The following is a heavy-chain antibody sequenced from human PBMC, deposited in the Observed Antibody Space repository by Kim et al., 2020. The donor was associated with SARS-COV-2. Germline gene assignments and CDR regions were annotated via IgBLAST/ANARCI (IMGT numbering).Heavy chain of an antibody. Sequence: ADAVKARFTISRDNSKSTWYLQMNSLRAEDTAVYYCAKSITTSCYTSIDYWGQGTLVTVSS. J-gene: IGHJ4*02. D-gene: IGHD2-2*02. CDR3: AKSITTSCYTSIDY. V-gene: IGHV3-23*01.